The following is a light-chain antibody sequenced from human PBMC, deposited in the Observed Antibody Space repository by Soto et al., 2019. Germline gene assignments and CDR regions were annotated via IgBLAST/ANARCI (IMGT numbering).Light chain of an antibody. CDR3: QSFDTRLNSVV. V-gene: IGLV1-40*01. CDR2: GNS. J-gene: IGLJ2*01. CDR1: SSNIGAGYD. Sequence: QSVVTQPPSVSGAPGQRVTISCTGSSSNIGAGYDVHWYQQFPGRAPKLLMYGNSNRPSGVPDRFSGSKSGTSASLDITGLQADDEADYYCQSFDTRLNSVVFGGGTKLTVL.